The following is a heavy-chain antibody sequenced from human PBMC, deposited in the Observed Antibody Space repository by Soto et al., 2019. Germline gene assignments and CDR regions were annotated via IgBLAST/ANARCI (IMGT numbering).Heavy chain of an antibody. V-gene: IGHV6-1*01. CDR2: TYYRSRWYS. Sequence: SQTLSLTCVGSGDTVSSNSVAWNWVRQSPSRGLEWLGRTYYRSRWYSDYAVSVRSRIDINADTSKNQVSLQLNSVTPEDTAVYARAREEGDSDYCYYGRGVWGRGPRGAVAS. CDR3: AREEGDSDYCYYGRGV. J-gene: IGHJ6*01. CDR1: GDTVSSNSVA. D-gene: IGHD1-26*01.